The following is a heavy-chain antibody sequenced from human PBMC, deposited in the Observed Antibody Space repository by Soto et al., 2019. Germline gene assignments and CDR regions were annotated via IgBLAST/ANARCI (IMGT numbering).Heavy chain of an antibody. CDR1: GFTFSSYA. D-gene: IGHD3-9*01. CDR3: AKDYDILTGYWYYFDY. J-gene: IGHJ4*02. CDR2: ISGSGGST. V-gene: IGHV3-23*01. Sequence: PWGSLRLSCAASGFTFSSYAMSWVRQAPGKGLEWVSAISGSGGSTYYADSVKGRFTISRDNSKNTLYLQMNSLRAEDTAVYYCAKDYDILTGYWYYFDYWGQGTLVTVSS.